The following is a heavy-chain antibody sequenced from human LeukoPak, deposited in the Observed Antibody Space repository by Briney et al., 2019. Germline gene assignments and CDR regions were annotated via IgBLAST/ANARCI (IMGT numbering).Heavy chain of an antibody. CDR3: ARNTYYYERSGWKAFDI. J-gene: IGHJ3*02. CDR1: AVTFSIYW. Sequence: GGSLRLSCSASAVTFSIYWMSWVRQAPGKGLEWVANIKQDGSEKYYVDSVRGRFTISRDNAKNSLYLQMNSLRVEDTAVYYCARNTYYYERSGWKAFDIWGQGTMVTVSS. D-gene: IGHD3-22*01. CDR2: IKQDGSEK. V-gene: IGHV3-7*01.